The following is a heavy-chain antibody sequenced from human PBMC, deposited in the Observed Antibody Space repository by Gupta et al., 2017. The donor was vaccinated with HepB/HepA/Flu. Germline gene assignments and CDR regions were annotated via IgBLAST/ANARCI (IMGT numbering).Heavy chain of an antibody. V-gene: IGHV1-2*02. J-gene: IGHJ4*02. D-gene: IGHD3-3*01. CDR3: ARGARTIFGVAEY. CDR2: VNPTSGKT. CDR1: GYTFTDYY. Sequence: QVQLVQSGAEVKKPWASVKVSCKASGYTFTDYYMHWVRQAPGQGLEWMGWVNPTSGKTNEAQRVQGRVTMTRDTSSSTAYMEMRRIRSDDTAGYFFARGARTIFGVAEYWGQGTRVTV.